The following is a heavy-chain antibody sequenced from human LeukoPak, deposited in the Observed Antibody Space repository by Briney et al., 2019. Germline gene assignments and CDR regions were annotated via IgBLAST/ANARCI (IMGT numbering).Heavy chain of an antibody. J-gene: IGHJ3*02. CDR2: ISYDGSNK. CDR1: GFTFSSYA. Sequence: GRSLRLSCAASGFTFSSYAMHWVRQAPGKGLEWVAVISYDGSNKYYADSVKGRFTISRDNSKNTLYLQMNGLRAEDTAVYYCARAITMVRGVSDAFDIWDQGTMVTVSS. CDR3: ARAITMVRGVSDAFDI. V-gene: IGHV3-30-3*01. D-gene: IGHD3-10*01.